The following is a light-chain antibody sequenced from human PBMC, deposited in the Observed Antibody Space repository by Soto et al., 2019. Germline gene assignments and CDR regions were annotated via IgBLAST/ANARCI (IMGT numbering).Light chain of an antibody. J-gene: IGKJ2*01. CDR2: GAS. CDR3: QQYGTLPYS. Sequence: IAVTQSPGTLSLSPGERATLSCRASQRVSSNYLAWYQHKPGQAPRHLIRGASIRATGIPDRFSGSGSGTYFTLTISRLEPEDFAVYYCQQYGTLPYSFGQGNKLHIK. V-gene: IGKV3-20*01. CDR1: QRVSSNY.